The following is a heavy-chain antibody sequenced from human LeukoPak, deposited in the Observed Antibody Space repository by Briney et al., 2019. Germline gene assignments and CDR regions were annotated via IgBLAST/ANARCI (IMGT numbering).Heavy chain of an antibody. V-gene: IGHV3-23*01. D-gene: IGHD2-15*01. J-gene: IGHJ4*02. CDR1: GFTFSSYA. Sequence: GGSLRLSCAASGFTFSSYAVSWVRQAPGKGLEWVSGISGSGGSTYYADSVKGRFTIFRDNSKNTLYLQMNSLRAEDTAVYHCANGWSPDYWGRGTLVTVSS. CDR3: ANGWSPDY. CDR2: ISGSGGST.